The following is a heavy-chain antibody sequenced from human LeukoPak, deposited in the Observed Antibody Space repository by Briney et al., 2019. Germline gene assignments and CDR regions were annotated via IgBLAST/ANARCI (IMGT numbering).Heavy chain of an antibody. J-gene: IGHJ4*02. Sequence: GASVKVSCKASGYTFTGYYMHWVRQAPGQGLECMGWINPNSSGTNYAQKFQGRVTMTRDTSISTAYMELSRLRSDDTAVYYCARVPRGVAAGYYFDCWGQVILVTVSS. CDR3: ARVPRGVAAGYYFDC. CDR2: INPNSSGT. D-gene: IGHD6-13*01. V-gene: IGHV1-2*02. CDR1: GYTFTGYY.